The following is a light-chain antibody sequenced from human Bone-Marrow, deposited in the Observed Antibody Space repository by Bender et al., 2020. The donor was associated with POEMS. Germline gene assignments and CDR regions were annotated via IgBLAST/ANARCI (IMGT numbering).Light chain of an antibody. V-gene: IGLV3-21*02. CDR1: NIGVKS. Sequence: SYVLTQPPSVSVAPGQTATISCGGNNIGVKSVHWYRQKPGQAPVLVVHDDSDRPSGLPERFSGSNSGTTVTLTISGVQAEDEADYYCQSADTAGTVVFGGGTKLTVL. J-gene: IGLJ2*01. CDR3: QSADTAGTVV. CDR2: DDS.